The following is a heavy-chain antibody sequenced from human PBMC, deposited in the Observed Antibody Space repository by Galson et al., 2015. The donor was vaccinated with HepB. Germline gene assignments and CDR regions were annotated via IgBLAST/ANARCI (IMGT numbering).Heavy chain of an antibody. J-gene: IGHJ6*02. CDR1: GFTFSSYW. Sequence: SLRLSCAASGFTFSSYWMSWVRQAPGKGLEWVANIKQDGSEKYYVDSVKGRFTISRDNAKNSLYLQMNSLRAEDTAVYYCARERGGYCSSTSCYYYYYGMDVWGQGTTVTVSS. CDR3: ARERGGYCSSTSCYYYYYGMDV. D-gene: IGHD2-2*01. V-gene: IGHV3-7*03. CDR2: IKQDGSEK.